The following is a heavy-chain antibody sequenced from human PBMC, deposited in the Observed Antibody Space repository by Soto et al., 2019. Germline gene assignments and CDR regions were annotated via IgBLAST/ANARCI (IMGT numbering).Heavy chain of an antibody. Sequence: SETLSLTCTVSGGSISSGGYYWSWIRQHPGKGLEWIGYIYYSGSTYYSPSLKSRVTISVDTSKNQFSLKLSSVTAADTAVYYCARDLGPSLQYFDYWGQGTLVTVSS. CDR3: ARDLGPSLQYFDY. CDR1: GGSISSGGYY. J-gene: IGHJ4*02. D-gene: IGHD1-1*01. CDR2: IYYSGST. V-gene: IGHV4-31*03.